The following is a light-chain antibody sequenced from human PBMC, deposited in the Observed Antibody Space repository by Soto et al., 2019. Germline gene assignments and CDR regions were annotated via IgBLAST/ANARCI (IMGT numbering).Light chain of an antibody. J-gene: IGKJ4*01. CDR2: GAS. V-gene: IGKV3-15*01. Sequence: EKVMTQSPATLSVSPGEGATLSCRASQSVSNNLAWYQQKPGQAPRLLMYGASTRAAGIPARFSGSGSGTEFTLTISSLHPEDFAVYYCQQYNNWPLTFGGGTKVDIK. CDR3: QQYNNWPLT. CDR1: QSVSNN.